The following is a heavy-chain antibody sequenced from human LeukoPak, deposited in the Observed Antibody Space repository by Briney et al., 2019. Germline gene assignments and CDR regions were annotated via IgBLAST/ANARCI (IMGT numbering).Heavy chain of an antibody. V-gene: IGHV3-23*01. Sequence: GGSLRLSCAASVFTFSSYAMGWVRQAPGKGLEWVSAISGSGGSTYYADSVKGRFTISRDNSKNTLYLQMNSLRAEDTAVYYCARRYDFWSGYYPTNWFDPWGQGTLVTVSS. CDR3: ARRYDFWSGYYPTNWFDP. J-gene: IGHJ5*02. CDR2: ISGSGGST. CDR1: VFTFSSYA. D-gene: IGHD3-3*01.